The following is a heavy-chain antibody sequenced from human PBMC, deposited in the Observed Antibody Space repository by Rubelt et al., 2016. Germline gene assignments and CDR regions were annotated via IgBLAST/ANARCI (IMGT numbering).Heavy chain of an antibody. J-gene: IGHJ6*02. Sequence: QVQLQQWGAGLLKPSETLSLTCAVYVGSFSGYYWTWIRQSPVKGLEWIGEINHSGSTHQNPSPVGVVALCVATSRNQLSLKVSSVPAADTVVCYCASGTAAVGKGRSGMDVWGQGTTVTVSS. CDR1: VGSFSGYY. CDR2: INHSGST. CDR3: ASGTAAVGKGRSGMDV. D-gene: IGHD6-13*01. V-gene: IGHV4-34*01.